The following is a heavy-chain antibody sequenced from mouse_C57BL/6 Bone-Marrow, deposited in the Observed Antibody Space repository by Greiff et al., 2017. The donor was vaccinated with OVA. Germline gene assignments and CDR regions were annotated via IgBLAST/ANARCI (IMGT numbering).Heavy chain of an antibody. Sequence: EVKLVESGGGLVQPGGSLKLSCAASGFTFSDYYMYWVRQTPEKRLEWVAYISNGGGSTYYPDTVKGRFTISRDNAKNTLYLQMSRLKSEDTAMYYCASRMVTGNWYCDVWGTGTTVTVSS. V-gene: IGHV5-12*01. J-gene: IGHJ1*03. CDR1: GFTFSDYY. CDR3: ASRMVTGNWYCDV. CDR2: ISNGGGST. D-gene: IGHD2-2*01.